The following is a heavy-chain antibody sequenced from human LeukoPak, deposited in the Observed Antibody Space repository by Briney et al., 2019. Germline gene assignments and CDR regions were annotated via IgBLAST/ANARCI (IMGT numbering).Heavy chain of an antibody. J-gene: IGHJ4*02. CDR1: GGTFSSYA. D-gene: IGHD3-22*01. CDR3: ARGSSGYPYYFDY. Sequence: ASVKVSCKASGGTFSSYAISWVRQAPGQGLEWMGRTIPILGIANYAQKFQGRVTITADKSTSTAYMELSSLRSEDTAVYYCARGSSGYPYYFDYWGQGTLVTVSS. V-gene: IGHV1-69*04. CDR2: TIPILGIA.